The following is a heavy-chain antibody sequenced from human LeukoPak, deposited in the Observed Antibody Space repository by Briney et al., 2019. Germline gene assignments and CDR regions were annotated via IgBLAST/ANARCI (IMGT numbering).Heavy chain of an antibody. Sequence: GESLKISCQVSGYIFTNYWIGWVRQMPGKGLESMGIIYPGDSDTRYTPSFQGQVTMSADKSVNTAYLQWSSLKASDTAIYYCARRQGCSSTSCPPDYWGQGTLVTVSP. CDR1: GYIFTNYW. J-gene: IGHJ4*02. D-gene: IGHD2-2*01. CDR2: IYPGDSDT. V-gene: IGHV5-51*01. CDR3: ARRQGCSSTSCPPDY.